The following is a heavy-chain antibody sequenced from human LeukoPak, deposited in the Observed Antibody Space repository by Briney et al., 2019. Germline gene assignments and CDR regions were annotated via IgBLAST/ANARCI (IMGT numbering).Heavy chain of an antibody. CDR3: ARRAGAYSHPYDY. V-gene: IGHV3-21*04. J-gene: IGHJ4*02. CDR2: ISTSSSFI. D-gene: IGHD4/OR15-4a*01. CDR1: GFPFTSYS. Sequence: GGSLRLSCAASGFPFTSYSINWVRQVPGKGLEWVSSISTSSSFIYYADSVKGRFTISRDNAKNSLYLQMNSLRAEDTAVYYCARRAGAYSHPYDYWGQGTLVTVSS.